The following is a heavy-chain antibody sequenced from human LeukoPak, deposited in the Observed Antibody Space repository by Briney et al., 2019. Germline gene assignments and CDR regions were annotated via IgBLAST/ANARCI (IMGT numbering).Heavy chain of an antibody. D-gene: IGHD3-22*01. CDR2: IITMFGTT. V-gene: IGHV1-69*05. CDR1: GGTFSSYA. Sequence: XVKVSCKASGGTFSSYAISWVRQAPGQGVEWMGRIITMFGTTNYAHNFHGRVTIPTDQSTSPAYMELSTLRSEDTAVYYCASAARVRYYDSSGYYSFDYWGQGTLVTVSS. CDR3: ASAARVRYYDSSGYYSFDY. J-gene: IGHJ4*02.